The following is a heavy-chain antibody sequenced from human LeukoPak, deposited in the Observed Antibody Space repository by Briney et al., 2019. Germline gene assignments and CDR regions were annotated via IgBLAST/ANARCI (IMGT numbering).Heavy chain of an antibody. V-gene: IGHV3-30*04. CDR2: ISYDGNIK. D-gene: IGHD2-15*01. CDR3: ARDKDIVVVVGAQFDY. CDR1: EFIFSSYA. J-gene: IGHJ4*02. Sequence: GGSLGLSCAASEFIFSSYAMHWVRQAPGKGLEWVAVISYDGNIKYHADSVKGRFTISRDNSKNTLYLQMNSLRAEDTAVYYCARDKDIVVVVGAQFDYWGQGTLVTVSS.